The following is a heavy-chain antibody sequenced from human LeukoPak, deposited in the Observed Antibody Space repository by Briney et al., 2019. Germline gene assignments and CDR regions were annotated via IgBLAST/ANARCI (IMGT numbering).Heavy chain of an antibody. CDR2: IYYSGST. V-gene: IGHV4-39*01. D-gene: IGHD6-13*01. Sequence: SETLSLTCTVSGGSISSSSYYWGWIRQPPGKGLEWIGSIYYSGSTYYNPSLKSRVTISVDTSKNQFSLKLSSLTAADTAVYYCARHRSIAAAGYVDYWGQGTLVTVSS. CDR3: ARHRSIAAAGYVDY. CDR1: GGSISSSSYY. J-gene: IGHJ4*02.